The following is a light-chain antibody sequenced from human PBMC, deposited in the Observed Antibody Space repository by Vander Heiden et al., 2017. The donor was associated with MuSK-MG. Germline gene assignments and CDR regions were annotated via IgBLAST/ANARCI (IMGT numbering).Light chain of an antibody. V-gene: IGLV2-14*03. CDR1: SSDVGADYNS. CDR2: TVY. J-gene: IGLJ1*01. CDR3: CAFSSAIGSYI. Sequence: QSALTQPASVSGSPGQSLTISCTGTSSDVGADYNSVSWYQQHPGKAPKLMTYTVYNRPAGVSDRFFGSKSGNTASLTISGLQAEDEADYYCCAFSSAIGSYIFGTGTKVTVL.